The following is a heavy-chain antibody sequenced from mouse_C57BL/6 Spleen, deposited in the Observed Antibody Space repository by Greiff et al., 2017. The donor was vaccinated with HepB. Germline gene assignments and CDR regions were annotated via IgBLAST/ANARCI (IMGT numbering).Heavy chain of an antibody. J-gene: IGHJ1*03. D-gene: IGHD1-1*01. CDR2: INPSNGGT. CDR1: GYTFTSYW. V-gene: IGHV1-53*01. Sequence: QVQLKQPGTELVKPGASVKLSCKASGYTFTSYWMHWVKQRPGQGLEWIGNINPSNGGTNYNEKFKSKATLTVDKSSSTAYMQLSSLTSEDSAVYYCAREGYGSSYLYFDVWGTGTTVTVSS. CDR3: AREGYGSSYLYFDV.